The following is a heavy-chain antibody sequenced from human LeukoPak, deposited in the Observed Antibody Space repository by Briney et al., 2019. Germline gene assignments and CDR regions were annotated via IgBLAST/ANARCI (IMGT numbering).Heavy chain of an antibody. D-gene: IGHD6-19*01. V-gene: IGHV3-30-3*02. CDR2: ISYDGSNK. CDR3: AKHPWAIGVDYFDY. CDR1: GFTFSSYA. Sequence: QAGGSLRLSCAASGFTFSSYAMHWVRQAPGKGLEWVAVISYDGSNKYYADSVKGRFTISRDNSKNTLYLQMNSLRAEDTAVYYCAKHPWAIGVDYFDYWGQGTLVTVSS. J-gene: IGHJ4*02.